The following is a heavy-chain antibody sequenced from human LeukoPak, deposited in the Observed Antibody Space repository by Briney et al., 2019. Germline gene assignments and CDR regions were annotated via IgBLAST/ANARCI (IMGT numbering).Heavy chain of an antibody. V-gene: IGHV4-39*01. CDR1: AGSLSSSCYD. Sequence: PSESLSLTCIVSAGSLSSSCYDWGWIRQPPGKGLEWFGSIYYSGSTYYNPSLKSRVTISVDTSKNQFSLKLSSVTAADTAVYYCARLRCSGGSCYFDYWGQGTLVTVSS. J-gene: IGHJ4*02. CDR3: ARLRCSGGSCYFDY. D-gene: IGHD2-15*01. CDR2: IYYSGST.